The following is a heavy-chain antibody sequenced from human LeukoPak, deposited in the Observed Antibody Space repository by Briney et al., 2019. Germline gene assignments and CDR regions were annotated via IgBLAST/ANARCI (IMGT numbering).Heavy chain of an antibody. Sequence: SETLSLTCTVSGGSIDTYYWSWIRQSPGKGLEWIGYINYKGRTNNNPSLKSRVTISVDTSKNQFSLKLNSVTAADTAVYYCARDGGAVATGDAFDIWGQGTMVTVSS. CDR3: ARDGGAVATGDAFDI. CDR1: GGSIDTYY. V-gene: IGHV4-59*01. CDR2: INYKGRT. J-gene: IGHJ3*02. D-gene: IGHD2-21*02.